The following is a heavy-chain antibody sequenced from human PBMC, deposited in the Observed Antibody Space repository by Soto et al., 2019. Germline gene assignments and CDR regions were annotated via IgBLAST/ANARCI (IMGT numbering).Heavy chain of an antibody. V-gene: IGHV3-30*18. CDR2: ISYDGSNK. CDR3: AKDGGYCSGGSCYGSFDY. J-gene: IGHJ4*02. Sequence: GGSLRLSCAASGFTFSSYGMHWVRQAPGKGLEWVAVISYDGSNKYYADSVKGRFTISRDNSKNTLYLQMNSLRAEDTAVYYCAKDGGYCSGGSCYGSFDYWGQGTLVTVPQ. D-gene: IGHD2-15*01. CDR1: GFTFSSYG.